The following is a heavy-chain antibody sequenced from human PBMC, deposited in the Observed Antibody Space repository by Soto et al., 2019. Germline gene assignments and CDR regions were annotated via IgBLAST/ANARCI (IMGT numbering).Heavy chain of an antibody. D-gene: IGHD3-3*01. CDR1: GGSVTGYY. CDR3: ASTSDFWLRYSSKELDS. CDR2: INHSGST. Sequence: QVQLQQCGAGLLKPSETLSLTSAVYGGSVTGYYGSWIRQPPWGRLEWLGGINHSGSTNYNPTLKTRVTISRATSKNQFSLKLSFVTAADTAGYYCASTSDFWLRYSSKELDSWGKGTRVTVSS. J-gene: IGHJ4*02. V-gene: IGHV4-34*01.